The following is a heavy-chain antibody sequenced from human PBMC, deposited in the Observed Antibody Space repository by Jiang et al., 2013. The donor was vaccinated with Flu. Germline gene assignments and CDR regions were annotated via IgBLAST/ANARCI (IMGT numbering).Heavy chain of an antibody. J-gene: IGHJ4*02. CDR2: IFPSGST. Sequence: PGLVKASETLSLTCTVSGGSFSDFYWSWIRQPAGKDLEWIGRIFPSGSTLYNPSLKSRVIMSTDMSNNQVSLKLNSVTAADTAIYYCARGYCGSTSCYASDYWGQGTLVSVSS. CDR1: GGSFSDFY. V-gene: IGHV4-4*07. CDR3: ARGYCGSTSCYASDY. D-gene: IGHD2-2*01.